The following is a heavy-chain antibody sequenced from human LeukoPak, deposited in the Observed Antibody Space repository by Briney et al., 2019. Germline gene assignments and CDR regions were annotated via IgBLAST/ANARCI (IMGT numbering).Heavy chain of an antibody. J-gene: IGHJ4*02. V-gene: IGHV3-13*05. CDR1: GFTFSSYD. D-gene: IGHD6-13*01. CDR2: IDSAGDP. CDR3: ARAYSSTWYDSPLDY. Sequence: PGGSLRLSCAASGFTFSSYDMHWVRQATGKGLEWVSAIDSAGDPYYPGSVKGRFTISGENAKNSLYLQMNSLRAGDTAVYYCARAYSSTWYDSPLDYWGQGPLVTVSS.